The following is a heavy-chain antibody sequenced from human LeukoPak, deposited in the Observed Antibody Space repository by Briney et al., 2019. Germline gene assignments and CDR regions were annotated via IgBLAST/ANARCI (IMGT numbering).Heavy chain of an antibody. V-gene: IGHV4-30-4*01. CDR2: IYYSGST. CDR1: GGSISSGDYY. J-gene: IGHJ5*02. D-gene: IGHD5-12*01. CDR3: ARGSAGYSGYENYWFDP. Sequence: SQTLPLTCTVSGGSISSGDYYWSWIRQPPGKGLEWIGYIYYSGSTYYNPSLKSRVTISVDTSKNQFSLKLSSVTAADTAVYYCARGSAGYSGYENYWFDPWGQGTLVTVSS.